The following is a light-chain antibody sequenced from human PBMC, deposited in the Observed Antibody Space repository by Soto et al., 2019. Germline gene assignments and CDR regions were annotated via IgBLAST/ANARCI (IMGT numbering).Light chain of an antibody. Sequence: DLQMTQSPSSLSASVGDRVTITCRASQSISTYLNWYQQKPGKAPKLLIYAASSLQSGVPSRFSGSGSGTDFTLTISSLQPEDFATYYCQQSSSPPPHTFGQGTKLEIK. CDR2: AAS. J-gene: IGKJ2*01. CDR3: QQSSSPPPHT. CDR1: QSISTY. V-gene: IGKV1-39*01.